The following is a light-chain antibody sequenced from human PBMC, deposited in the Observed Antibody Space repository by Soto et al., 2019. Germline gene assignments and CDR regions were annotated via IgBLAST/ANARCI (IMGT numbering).Light chain of an antibody. J-gene: IGLJ1*01. Sequence: QSVLTQPRSVSGSPGQSVTISCTGTSSDVGRYNFVSWYQQHPDKAPKLMIYDVIKRPSGVPDRFSGSKSGNTASLTIYGLQAEDEADYHCCSYAGSYTHVFGTGTKLTVL. CDR1: SSDVGRYNF. CDR3: CSYAGSYTHV. CDR2: DVI. V-gene: IGLV2-11*01.